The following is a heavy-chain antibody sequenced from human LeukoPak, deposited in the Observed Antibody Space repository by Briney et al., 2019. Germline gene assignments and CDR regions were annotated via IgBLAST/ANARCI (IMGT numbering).Heavy chain of an antibody. Sequence: SVKVSCKASGGTFSSYAISWVRQAPGQGLEWMGGIIPIFGTANYAQKFQGRVTITADESTSTAYMELSSLRSEDTAVYYCARYYYGSGSYYKGYYYYGMDVWGQGTTVTVSS. CDR1: GGTFSSYA. J-gene: IGHJ6*02. CDR2: IIPIFGTA. V-gene: IGHV1-69*13. D-gene: IGHD3-10*01. CDR3: ARYYYGSGSYYKGYYYYGMDV.